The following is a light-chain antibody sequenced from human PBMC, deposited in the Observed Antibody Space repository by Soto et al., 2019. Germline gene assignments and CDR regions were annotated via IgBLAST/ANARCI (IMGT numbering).Light chain of an antibody. CDR3: HQYYRPPFT. V-gene: IGKV4-1*01. CDR1: QSVFDSLHNKNQ. Sequence: DIVLTQSPDSLAVSLGERATINCKSSQSVFDSLHNKNQLGWYQQRPGQPPKLLISWASTRESGVPDRFSGSGSGTDFTLTISSLQAEDVAVYYCHQYYRPPFTFGPGSEVDIK. CDR2: WAS. J-gene: IGKJ3*01.